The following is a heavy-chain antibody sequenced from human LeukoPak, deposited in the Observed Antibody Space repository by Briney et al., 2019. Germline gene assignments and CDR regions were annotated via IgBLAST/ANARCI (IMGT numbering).Heavy chain of an antibody. V-gene: IGHV4-59*08. CDR3: ARHRGIAVAYNWFDP. J-gene: IGHJ5*02. CDR1: GGSFSGYY. Sequence: PSETLSLTCAVYGGSFSGYYWSWIRQPPGKGLEWIGYIYYSGSTNYNPSLKSRVTISVDTSKNQFSLKLSSVTAADTAVYYCARHRGIAVAYNWFDPWGQGTLVTVSS. D-gene: IGHD6-19*01. CDR2: IYYSGST.